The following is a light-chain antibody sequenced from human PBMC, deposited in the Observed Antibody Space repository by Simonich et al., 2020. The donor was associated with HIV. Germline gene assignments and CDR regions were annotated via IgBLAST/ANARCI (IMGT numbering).Light chain of an antibody. CDR2: EDN. Sequence: SYELTQPPSVSVYPGQTARITCSGDALPKKFAYWYQQNSGQAPVLVSYEDNKRPSGIPESFSGSSSGTMATLTISGAQVEDEADYYCYSTDYSGNHMFGGGTKLTVL. V-gene: IGLV3-10*01. CDR1: ALPKKF. J-gene: IGLJ3*02. CDR3: YSTDYSGNHM.